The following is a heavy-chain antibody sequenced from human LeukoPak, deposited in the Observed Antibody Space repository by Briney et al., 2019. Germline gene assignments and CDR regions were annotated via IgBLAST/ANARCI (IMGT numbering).Heavy chain of an antibody. CDR2: ISSSSSYI. D-gene: IGHD3-22*01. J-gene: IGHJ6*02. V-gene: IGHV3-21*04. CDR3: AKAWPPMIVGGGRWGSPYYYYGMDV. CDR1: GFTFSSYS. Sequence: GGSLRLSCAASGFTFSSYSMNWVRQAPGKGLEWVSSISSSSSYIYYADSVKGRFTISRDNAKNSLYLQMNSLRAEDTAVYYCAKAWPPMIVGGGRWGSPYYYYGMDVWAKGPRSPSP.